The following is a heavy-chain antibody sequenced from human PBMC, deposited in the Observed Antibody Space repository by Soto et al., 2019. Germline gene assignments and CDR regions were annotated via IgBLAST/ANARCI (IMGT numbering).Heavy chain of an antibody. D-gene: IGHD6-19*01. J-gene: IGHJ4*02. CDR1: GYTFTGYY. CDR3: ARGGRDSSGWYRLLDY. V-gene: IGHV1-2*04. Sequence: QVQLVQSGAEVKKPGASVKVSCKASGYTFTGYYMHWVRQAPGQGLEWMGWINPNSGGTNYAQKFQGWVTMTRETSISTAYMELSRLRSDDTAVYYCARGGRDSSGWYRLLDYWGQGTLVTVSS. CDR2: INPNSGGT.